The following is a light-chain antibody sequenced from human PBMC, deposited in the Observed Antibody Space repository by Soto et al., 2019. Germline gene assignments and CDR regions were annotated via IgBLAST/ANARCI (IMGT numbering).Light chain of an antibody. CDR1: QSISTR. CDR3: QHYDSYSWT. CDR2: DAS. J-gene: IGKJ1*01. Sequence: DIQMAQSPSTVSASVGDTVTITCRASQSISTRLAWYQQKAGTAPKVLIYDASRLESGVPSRISGSGSGTEFTLTISRLQPDDFASYYYQHYDSYSWTFGQGTKVDIK. V-gene: IGKV1-5*01.